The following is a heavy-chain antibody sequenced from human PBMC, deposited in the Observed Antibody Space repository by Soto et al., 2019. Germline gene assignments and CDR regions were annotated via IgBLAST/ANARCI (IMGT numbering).Heavy chain of an antibody. Sequence: GGSLRLSCAASGFTFSSYAMSWVRQAPGKGLEWVSAISGSGGSTYYADSVKGRFTISRDNSKNTLYLQMNSLRAEDTAVYYCATTTPALPSASSGYYLGYFQHWGQGTLVTVSS. CDR1: GFTFSSYA. CDR2: ISGSGGST. D-gene: IGHD3-22*01. CDR3: ATTTPALPSASSGYYLGYFQH. J-gene: IGHJ1*01. V-gene: IGHV3-23*01.